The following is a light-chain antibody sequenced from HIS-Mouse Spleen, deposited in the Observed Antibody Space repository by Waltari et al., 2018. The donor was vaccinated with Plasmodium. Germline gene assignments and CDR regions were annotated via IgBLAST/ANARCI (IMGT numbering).Light chain of an antibody. J-gene: IGLJ3*02. CDR2: YYSDSDK. CDR3: MIWPSNASGV. Sequence: QPVLTQPPSSSASPGESARLTCTLPSDINVGSHHIYSYQQNPGSPPRYLLYYYSDSDKGQGSGVPSRFSGSKDASANTGILLISGLQSEDEADYYCMIWPSNASGVFGGGTKLTVL. V-gene: IGLV5-37*01. CDR1: SDINVGSHH.